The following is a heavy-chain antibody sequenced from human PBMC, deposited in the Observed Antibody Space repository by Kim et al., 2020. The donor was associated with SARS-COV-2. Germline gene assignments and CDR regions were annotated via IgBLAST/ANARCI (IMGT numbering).Heavy chain of an antibody. J-gene: IGHJ6*02. CDR3: ARTAPRRSSTAYYFYGLDV. V-gene: IGHV4-59*01. Sequence: SETLSLTCTVSGGSISSFYWSWVRQPPGKGLEWVAFLSYDGNTNYNPSLKSRVTISRDTSKNQFSLRVTSVSAADTAVYFFARTAPRRSSTAYYFYGLDVWGQGATVIVSS. CDR2: LSYDGNT. D-gene: IGHD3-22*01. CDR1: GGSISSFY.